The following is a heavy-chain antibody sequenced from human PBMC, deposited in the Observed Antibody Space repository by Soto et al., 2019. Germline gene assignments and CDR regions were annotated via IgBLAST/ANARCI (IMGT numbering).Heavy chain of an antibody. V-gene: IGHV4-30-2*01. Sequence: QLQLQESGSGLVKPSKTLSLTCAVSGGSISSGGYSWSSIRQAPGKGLEWIRYIYHSGSTYYNPSLTSRFTISVDSSKNQLALKLCSVSAADTAVYYFSGSGYYHNSGMDVWGQVNTVTVSS. CDR1: GGSISSGGYS. CDR2: IYHSGST. CDR3: SGSGYYHNSGMDV. J-gene: IGHJ6*02. D-gene: IGHD3-22*01.